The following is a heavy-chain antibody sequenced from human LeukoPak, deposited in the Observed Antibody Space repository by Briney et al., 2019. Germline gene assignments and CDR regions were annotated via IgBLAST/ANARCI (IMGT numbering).Heavy chain of an antibody. CDR3: ARDQGVVPAAIPLYYMDV. CDR2: ISSSSYI. V-gene: IGHV3-21*01. Sequence: PGGSLRLSCAASGFTFSSYSMNWVRQAPGKGLEWVSSISSSSYIYYADSVKGRFTISRDNAKNSLYLQMNSLRAEDTAVYYCARDQGVVPAAIPLYYMDVWGKGTMVTVSS. CDR1: GFTFSSYS. D-gene: IGHD2-2*01. J-gene: IGHJ6*03.